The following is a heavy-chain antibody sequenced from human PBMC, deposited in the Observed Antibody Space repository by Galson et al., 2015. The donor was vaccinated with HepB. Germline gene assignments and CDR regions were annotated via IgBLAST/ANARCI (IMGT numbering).Heavy chain of an antibody. V-gene: IGHV3-15*01. D-gene: IGHD2-8*02. CDR3: TTDVYYSTYWSWLDP. CDR2: IKSKTDGETT. Sequence: SLRLSCAASGFPFNNAWMTWVRQAPGMGLEWVGRIKSKTDGETTDYAATVKGRFTISRDDSKNRLYLQMNSLKPEDTAVYYCTTDVYYSTYWSWLDPWGQGTLVTVSS. J-gene: IGHJ5*02. CDR1: GFPFNNAW.